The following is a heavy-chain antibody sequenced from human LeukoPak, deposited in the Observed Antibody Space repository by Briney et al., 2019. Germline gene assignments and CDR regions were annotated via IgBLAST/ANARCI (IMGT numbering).Heavy chain of an antibody. D-gene: IGHD6-19*01. CDR2: SYHSDST. J-gene: IGHJ5*02. Sequence: PSETLSLNCVVSGYSISSGNYWGWIRRPPGKGLEWIASSYHSDSTYYNPSLKSRVTISIDTSKNHLSLKLSSVTDADTAVYYCVRDRGSSGYFSGWLDGWGEGSLVTVSS. CDR1: GYSISSGNY. V-gene: IGHV4-38-2*02. CDR3: VRDRGSSGYFSGWLDG.